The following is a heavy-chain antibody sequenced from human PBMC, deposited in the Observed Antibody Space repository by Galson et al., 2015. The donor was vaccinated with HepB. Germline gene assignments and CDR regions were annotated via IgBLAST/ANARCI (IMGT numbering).Heavy chain of an antibody. V-gene: IGHV2-5*01. D-gene: IGHD7-27*01. J-gene: IGHJ4*02. CDR1: GFSLSTSGVG. Sequence: PALAKPTQTLTLTCTFSGFSLSTSGVGVGWIRQPPGKALGWLALIYWNDDKRYSPSLKTRLTITKDTSKNQVVLTMTNMDPVDTGTYYCAHSRKLGMNFDYWGQGTLVTVSS. CDR2: IYWNDDK. CDR3: AHSRKLGMNFDY.